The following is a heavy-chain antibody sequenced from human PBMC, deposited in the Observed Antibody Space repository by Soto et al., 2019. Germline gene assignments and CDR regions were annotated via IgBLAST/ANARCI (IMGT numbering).Heavy chain of an antibody. J-gene: IGHJ4*02. V-gene: IGHV3-48*02. CDR2: IRTISSAI. CDR1: GFTFSDYP. CDR3: ARETPSFDS. D-gene: IGHD2-15*01. Sequence: QLVESGGGLVQPGGSLRLSCAASGFTFSDYPMNWVRQAPGKGLEWVSSIRTISSAIYFADSVRGRFTISRDNARNSLYLQMTSLRDADTAVYYCARETPSFDSWGQGTLVTVSS.